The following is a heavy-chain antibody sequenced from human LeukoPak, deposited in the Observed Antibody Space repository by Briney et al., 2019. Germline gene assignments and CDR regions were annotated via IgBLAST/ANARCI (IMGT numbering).Heavy chain of an antibody. Sequence: PGGSLRLSCAASGFTFSSYAMHWVRQAPGKGLEWVAVISYDGSNKYYADSVKGRFTISRDNSKNTLYLQMSSLRAEDTAVYYCAREKGPYGSGSTRHFDYWGQGTLVTVSS. CDR3: AREKGPYGSGSTRHFDY. CDR1: GFTFSSYA. D-gene: IGHD3-10*01. V-gene: IGHV3-30*15. J-gene: IGHJ4*02. CDR2: ISYDGSNK.